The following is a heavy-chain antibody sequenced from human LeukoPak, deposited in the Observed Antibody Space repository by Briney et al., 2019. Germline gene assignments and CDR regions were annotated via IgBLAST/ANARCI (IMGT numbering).Heavy chain of an antibody. CDR1: GFTFSSYG. CDR3: AKEDWFDP. J-gene: IGHJ5*02. Sequence: GGSLRLSCAASGFTFSSYGMHWVRQAPAKVLEWVADIWYDRSNKYYADSVKGRFTISRDNSKNTLYLQMNSLRAEDTAVYYCAKEDWFDPWGQGTLVTVSS. CDR2: IWYDRSNK. V-gene: IGHV3-33*06.